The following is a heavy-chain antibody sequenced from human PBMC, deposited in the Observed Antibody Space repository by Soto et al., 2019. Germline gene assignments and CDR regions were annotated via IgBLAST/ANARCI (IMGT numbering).Heavy chain of an antibody. CDR2: INPTGSVI. CDR1: GFTFSNSW. CDR3: AKALGELSPESYDY. J-gene: IGHJ4*02. D-gene: IGHD3-16*02. Sequence: GSLRLSCAASGFTFSNSWMYWVRQAPGRGLVWASRINPTGSVIDYADSVNGRFTISRDNARNTLYLQMNSLRAEDTAVYYCAKALGELSPESYDYWGQGTLVTVSS. V-gene: IGHV3-74*01.